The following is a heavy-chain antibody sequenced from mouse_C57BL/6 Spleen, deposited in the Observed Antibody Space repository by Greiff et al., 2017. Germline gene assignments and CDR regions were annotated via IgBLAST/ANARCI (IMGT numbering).Heavy chain of an antibody. Sequence: EVKLMESGGGLVKPGGSLKLSCAASGFTFSDYGMHWVRQAPEKGLEWVAYISSGSSTIYYADTVTGRFTISSDNAKNTLFLQMTSLRSEDTAMYYCARGRAYYSNYWFAYWGQGTLVTVSA. V-gene: IGHV5-17*01. D-gene: IGHD2-5*01. CDR1: GFTFSDYG. CDR3: ARGRAYYSNYWFAY. J-gene: IGHJ3*01. CDR2: ISSGSSTI.